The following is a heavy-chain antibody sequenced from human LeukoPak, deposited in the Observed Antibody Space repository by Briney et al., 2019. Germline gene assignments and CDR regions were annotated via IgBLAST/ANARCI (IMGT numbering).Heavy chain of an antibody. V-gene: IGHV1-69*02. J-gene: IGHJ4*02. CDR1: GYTFTGYY. CDR2: IIPILGIA. Sequence: ASVKVSCKASGYTFTGYYMHWVRQAPGQGLEWMGRIIPILGIANYAQKFQGRVTITADKSTSTAYMELSSLRSEDTAVYYCARNYGDQYYFDYWGQGTLVTVSS. D-gene: IGHD4-17*01. CDR3: ARNYGDQYYFDY.